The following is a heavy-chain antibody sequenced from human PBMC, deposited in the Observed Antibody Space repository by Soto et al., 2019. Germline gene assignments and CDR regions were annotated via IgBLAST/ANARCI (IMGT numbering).Heavy chain of an antibody. J-gene: IGHJ5*02. Sequence: SETLSLTCTVSGDSIGGVGYWSWIRQFPVRGLEWIGCISSSGSTYYNPALNNRISLSLDTSQNQFSLKLLSVTAADTAIYYCARSGVTGIVIPSHWFDPWGQGTLVTVSS. CDR2: ISSSGST. CDR3: ARSGVTGIVIPSHWFDP. CDR1: GDSIGGVGY. V-gene: IGHV4-31*03. D-gene: IGHD2-21*02.